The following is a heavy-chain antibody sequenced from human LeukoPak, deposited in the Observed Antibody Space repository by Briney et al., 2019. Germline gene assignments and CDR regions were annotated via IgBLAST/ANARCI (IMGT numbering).Heavy chain of an antibody. CDR2: ISGRSSHG. D-gene: IGHD3-16*01. J-gene: IGHJ4*02. CDR3: GRAFPPLRTASAGDL. V-gene: IGHV3-21*01. CDR1: GFSFSDYD. Sequence: GGSLRLSCSASGFSFSDYDMNWFRQAPGKGLGWISSISGRSSHGYYGDSVKGRFSISRDNAMNSVFLQMNSLGVDDTAVYYCGRAFPPLRTASAGDLWGQGTLVTVSS.